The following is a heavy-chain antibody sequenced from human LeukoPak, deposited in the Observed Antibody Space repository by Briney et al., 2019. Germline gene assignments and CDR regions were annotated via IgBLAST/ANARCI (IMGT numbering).Heavy chain of an antibody. V-gene: IGHV4-38-2*01. CDR3: ARHGFYDSSGYYDRHRYYFDY. D-gene: IGHD3-22*01. Sequence: KPSETLSLTCAVSGYSISSGYYWDWIRQPPGKGLEWIGSIYHSGSTYYHPSLKSRVTISVDTSKNQFSLKLSSVTAADTAVYYCARHGFYDSSGYYDRHRYYFDYWGQGTLVTVSS. CDR2: IYHSGST. J-gene: IGHJ4*02. CDR1: GYSISSGYY.